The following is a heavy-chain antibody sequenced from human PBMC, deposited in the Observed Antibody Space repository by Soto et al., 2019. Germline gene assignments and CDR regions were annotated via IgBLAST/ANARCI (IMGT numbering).Heavy chain of an antibody. Sequence: QVQLVQSGAEVKKPGASVKVSCKASGYSFTNYGITWVRQAPGQGLEWMGWISAYNGNTYYAENLQGRLTMTTDTSTSTAYMELRTLGSDDTAVYYCARVEDYCDSSGYAHWGQGTLVTVSS. CDR2: ISAYNGNT. V-gene: IGHV1-18*04. CDR3: ARVEDYCDSSGYAH. J-gene: IGHJ4*02. D-gene: IGHD3-22*01. CDR1: GYSFTNYG.